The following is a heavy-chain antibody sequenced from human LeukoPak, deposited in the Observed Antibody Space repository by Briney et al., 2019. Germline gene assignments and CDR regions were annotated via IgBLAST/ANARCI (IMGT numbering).Heavy chain of an antibody. V-gene: IGHV4-61*02. CDR3: AREGGGATTFYDY. Sequence: PSETLSLTCTVSGGSISSGSYYWSWIRQPAGKGLEWIGRIYTSGSTNYNPSLKSRVTISVDTSKNQFSLKLSSVTAADTAVYYCAREGGGATTFYDYWGQGTLVTVSS. CDR1: GGSISSGSYY. J-gene: IGHJ4*02. CDR2: IYTSGST. D-gene: IGHD1-26*01.